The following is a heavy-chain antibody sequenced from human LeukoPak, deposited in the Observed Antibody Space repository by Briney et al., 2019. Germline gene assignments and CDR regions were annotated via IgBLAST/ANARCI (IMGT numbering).Heavy chain of an antibody. Sequence: SETLSLTCTVSGGSMSNYWSWIRQRPGKGLEWIGYIYFSGSTNYNPSLKSRVTISEDTSKNQFSLRLSSVTAADTAVYYCAREIGKAGNYWGQGTLVTVSS. CDR2: IYFSGST. D-gene: IGHD1-1*01. CDR3: AREIGKAGNY. J-gene: IGHJ4*02. CDR1: GGSMSNY. V-gene: IGHV4-59*01.